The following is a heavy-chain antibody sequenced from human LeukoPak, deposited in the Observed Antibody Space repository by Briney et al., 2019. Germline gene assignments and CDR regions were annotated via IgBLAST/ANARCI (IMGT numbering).Heavy chain of an antibody. Sequence: ASVKVSCKASGYTFTGYHMHWVRQAPGQGLEWMGWINPNSGGTNYAQKFQGRVTMTRDTSISTAYMELSRLRSDDTAVYYCARDMYYDFWSGYYPGHGMDVWGQGTTVTVSS. CDR3: ARDMYYDFWSGYYPGHGMDV. CDR1: GYTFTGYH. D-gene: IGHD3-3*01. CDR2: INPNSGGT. V-gene: IGHV1-2*02. J-gene: IGHJ6*02.